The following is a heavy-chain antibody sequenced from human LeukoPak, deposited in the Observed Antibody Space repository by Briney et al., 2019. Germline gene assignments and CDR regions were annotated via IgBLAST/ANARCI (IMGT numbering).Heavy chain of an antibody. Sequence: PSETLSLTCAVSGGSISSSNWWSWVRQPPGRGLEWIGEIYHSGSTNYNPSLKSRVTISVDKSKNQFSLKLSSVTAADTAVYYCASILGYCSSTSCYRSGAFDIWGQGTMVTVSS. CDR3: ASILGYCSSTSCYRSGAFDI. J-gene: IGHJ3*02. D-gene: IGHD2-2*02. V-gene: IGHV4-4*02. CDR1: GGSISSSNW. CDR2: IYHSGST.